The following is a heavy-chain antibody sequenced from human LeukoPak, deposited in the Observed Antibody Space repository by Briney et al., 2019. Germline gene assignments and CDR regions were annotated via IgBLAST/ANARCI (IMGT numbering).Heavy chain of an antibody. CDR2: IKTKTDGGTT. V-gene: IGHV3-15*01. D-gene: IGHD3-22*01. CDR3: TTDFYDSSGYRN. Sequence: TGGSLRLSCAASGLTFSNAWMNWVRQAPGKGLEWVGRIKTKTDGGTTDYAAPVKGRFIISRDDSDNTLYLQMNSLKTEDTAVYYCTTDFYDSSGYRNWGQGTLVTVSS. CDR1: GLTFSNAW. J-gene: IGHJ4*02.